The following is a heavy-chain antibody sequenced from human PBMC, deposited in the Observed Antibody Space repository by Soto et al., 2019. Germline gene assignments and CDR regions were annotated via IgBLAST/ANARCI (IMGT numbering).Heavy chain of an antibody. D-gene: IGHD1-26*01. J-gene: IGHJ4*02. V-gene: IGHV3-30*18. CDR2: ISFDGSNK. CDR1: GSTFSSYG. Sequence: QVQLVESGGGVVQPGRSLRLSCAASGSTFSSYGMHWVRQAPGKGLEWVAVISFDGSNKYYADSVKGRFTISRDNSKNTLFLQMNSLRAEDTAVYYCAKDRVGLDYWGQGTLVTVSS. CDR3: AKDRVGLDY.